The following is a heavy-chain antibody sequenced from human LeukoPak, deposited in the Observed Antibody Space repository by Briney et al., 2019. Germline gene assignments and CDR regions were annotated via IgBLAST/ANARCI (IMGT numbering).Heavy chain of an antibody. D-gene: IGHD3-10*01. J-gene: IGHJ4*02. CDR3: ARHGVGRGGDFDY. V-gene: IGHV4-4*02. CDR1: GASISSHNW. Sequence: PSETLSLTCAVSGASISSHNWWTWVRQSPGKGLEWIAEIYHRGTTYYNPSLESRVTISVDRSKNQFSLKLSSVTAADTAVYYCARHGVGRGGDFDYWGQGTLVTVSS. CDR2: IYHRGTT.